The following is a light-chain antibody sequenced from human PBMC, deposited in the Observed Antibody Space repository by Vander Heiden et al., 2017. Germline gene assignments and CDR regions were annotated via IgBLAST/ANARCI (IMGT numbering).Light chain of an antibody. J-gene: IGLJ2*01. CDR1: ALPSHS. V-gene: IGLV3-25*03. Sequence: SSQLTHPPSVAVSPAQPARATCSGDALPSHSSSSYHQQPGQAPVLVIFKDSERPSGIPERFSGSTSGTIVTLTISGVQAEDEADYYCQSTDSSGTYVLFGGGTKRT. CDR3: QSTDSSGTYVL. CDR2: KDS.